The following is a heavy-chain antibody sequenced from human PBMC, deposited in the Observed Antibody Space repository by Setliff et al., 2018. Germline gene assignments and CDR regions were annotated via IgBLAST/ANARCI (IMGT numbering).Heavy chain of an antibody. CDR2: IFYNGNT. V-gene: IGHV4-31*03. D-gene: IGHD3-22*01. CDR1: GDFISSGGYT. Sequence: SETLSLTCNVSGDFISSGGYTWNWIRQHPEMGLEWIGYIFYNGNTFYNPSLQSRVTISVDTSKNQFSLKLTSLNAADSTVYYCARASHSYGSPNWFDPWGPGTLVTVSS. J-gene: IGHJ5*02. CDR3: ARASHSYGSPNWFDP.